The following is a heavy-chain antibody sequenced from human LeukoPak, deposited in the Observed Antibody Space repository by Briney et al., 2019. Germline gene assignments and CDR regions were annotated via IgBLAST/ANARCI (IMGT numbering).Heavy chain of an antibody. CDR1: GFTFSSYA. Sequence: GGSLRLSCAASGFTFSSYAMSWVRQAPGKGLEWVSGITGSGSGTYYADSVKGRFTIFRDNSKNTLYLQMNSLRAEDTAVYYCAKDRLVGATINWFDPWGQGTLVTVSS. CDR3: AKDRLVGATINWFDP. CDR2: ITGSGSGT. V-gene: IGHV3-23*01. D-gene: IGHD1-26*01. J-gene: IGHJ5*02.